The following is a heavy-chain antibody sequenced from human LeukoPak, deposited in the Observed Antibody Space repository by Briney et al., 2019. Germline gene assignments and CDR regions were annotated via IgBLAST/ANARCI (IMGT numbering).Heavy chain of an antibody. D-gene: IGHD6-13*01. Sequence: PGGSLRLSCAASGFTFSSHAMSWVRQAPGKGLEWVSAITSGSGSNVYYADSLKVRFTISRDNSKNTLYLQMNSLRAEDTAVYYCARHGSWSFDYWGQGTLVTVSA. CDR1: GFTFSSHA. J-gene: IGHJ4*02. CDR3: ARHGSWSFDY. CDR2: ITSGSGSNV. V-gene: IGHV3-23*01.